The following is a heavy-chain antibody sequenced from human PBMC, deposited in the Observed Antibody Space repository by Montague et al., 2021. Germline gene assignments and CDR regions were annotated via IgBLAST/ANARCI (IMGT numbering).Heavy chain of an antibody. CDR2: THCNGDTNY. J-gene: IGHJ5*02. CDR1: GGSISTYH. Sequence: SETLSLTCTVSGGSISTYHWIWLRQPPGKGLEWIGETHCNGDTNYNYNPSLKSRVTISVYKSNNQFSLTLSSVTAADTSVYYCARDRGHTYCRFFHPWGQGTLVTVSS. CDR3: ARDRGHTYCRFFHP. V-gene: IGHV4-59*01. D-gene: IGHD5-18*01.